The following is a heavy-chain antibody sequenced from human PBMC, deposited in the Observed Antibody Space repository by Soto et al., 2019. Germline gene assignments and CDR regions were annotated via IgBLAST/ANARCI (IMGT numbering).Heavy chain of an antibody. Sequence: EVQLVESGGGLVQPGGSLRLSCAASGFTFSSYWMSWVRQAPGKGLEWVANIKQDGSEKYYVDSVKGRFTISRDNAKNSLYLQMNSLRAEDTAVYYCAGYYYDSSGYPQRGFDPWGQGTLVTVSS. V-gene: IGHV3-7*01. J-gene: IGHJ5*02. D-gene: IGHD3-22*01. CDR1: GFTFSSYW. CDR3: AGYYYDSSGYPQRGFDP. CDR2: IKQDGSEK.